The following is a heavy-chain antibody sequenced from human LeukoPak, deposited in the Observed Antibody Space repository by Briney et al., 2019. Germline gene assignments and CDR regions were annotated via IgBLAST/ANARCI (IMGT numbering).Heavy chain of an antibody. Sequence: GGSLRLSCAASGFTFSSYGMHWVRQAPGKGLEWVAVIPYDGSNKYYADSVKGRFTISRDNSKNTLYLQMNSLRAEDTAVYYCAELGITMIGGVWGKGTTVTISS. CDR2: IPYDGSNK. J-gene: IGHJ6*04. CDR1: GFTFSSYG. D-gene: IGHD3-10*02. CDR3: AELGITMIGGV. V-gene: IGHV3-30*18.